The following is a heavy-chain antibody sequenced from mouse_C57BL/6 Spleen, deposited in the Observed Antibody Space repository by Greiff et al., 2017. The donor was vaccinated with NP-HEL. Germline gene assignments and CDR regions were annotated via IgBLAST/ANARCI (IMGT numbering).Heavy chain of an antibody. Sequence: QVQLQQSGAELVMPGASVKLSCKASGYTFTSYWMHWVKQRPGQGLEWIGEIDPSDSYTNYNQKFKGKSTLTVDKSSSTAYMQLSSLTSEDSAVYYCATPSYYGSSGYFDYWGQGTTLTVSS. V-gene: IGHV1-69*01. CDR2: IDPSDSYT. CDR1: GYTFTSYW. J-gene: IGHJ2*01. CDR3: ATPSYYGSSGYFDY. D-gene: IGHD1-1*01.